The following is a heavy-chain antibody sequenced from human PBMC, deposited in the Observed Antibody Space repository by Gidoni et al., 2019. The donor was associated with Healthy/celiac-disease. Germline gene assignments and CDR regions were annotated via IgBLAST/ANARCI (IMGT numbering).Heavy chain of an antibody. CDR2: VYYSGSI. V-gene: IGHV4-39*01. Sequence: QLQLQESGPGLVKPSETLSLTCTVSGGSINNSTYYWGWIRQPPGKGLEWIGSVYYSGSIYYNPSLKSRVTISVDTSKNQFSLKLSSVTAADTAVYYCARHGLFGGFHWGQGTLVTVSS. D-gene: IGHD3-3*01. J-gene: IGHJ4*02. CDR3: ARHGLFGGFH. CDR1: GGSINNSTYY.